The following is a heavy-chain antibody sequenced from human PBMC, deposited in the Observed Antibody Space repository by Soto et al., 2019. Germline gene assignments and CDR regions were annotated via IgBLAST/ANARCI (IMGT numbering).Heavy chain of an antibody. CDR1: GYTFTSYG. J-gene: IGHJ5*02. CDR3: ARGAYSSSWRFHWLDP. V-gene: IGHV1-18*01. Sequence: ASVKVSCKASGYTFTSYGISWVRQAPGQGLEWMGWISAYNGNTNYAQKLQGRVTMTTDTSTSTAYMELRSLRSDDTAVYYCARGAYSSSWRFHWLDPWGQGTLVTVSS. D-gene: IGHD6-13*01. CDR2: ISAYNGNT.